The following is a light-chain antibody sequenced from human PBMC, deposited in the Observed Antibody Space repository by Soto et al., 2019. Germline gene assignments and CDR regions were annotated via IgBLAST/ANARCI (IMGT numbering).Light chain of an antibody. J-gene: IGLJ3*02. CDR3: ETWDFNPRV. Sequence: QPVLTQSSSASASLGSSVTLTCTLSSGHSSYIIAWHQQQPGKAPRYLMKLEGSGSYNKGSGVPDRFSGSSSGADRYLTISNLQFEDEADYYCETWDFNPRVFGGGTKVTAL. CDR1: SGHSSYI. V-gene: IGLV4-60*02. CDR2: LEGSGSY.